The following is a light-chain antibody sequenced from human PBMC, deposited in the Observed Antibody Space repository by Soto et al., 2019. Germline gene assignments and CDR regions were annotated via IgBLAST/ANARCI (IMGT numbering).Light chain of an antibody. V-gene: IGKV1-39*01. CDR1: QSISHY. J-gene: IGKJ2*01. Sequence: DIQMTQSPSSLSASVQDRVTITCRASQSISHYLNWYQQKPGTAPKLLIYAASSLQSLVPSRFSGSGSGTDFSLTLSGMQPEDFATYYCQPSYTAPRTFGQGTKLGIK. CDR3: QPSYTAPRT. CDR2: AAS.